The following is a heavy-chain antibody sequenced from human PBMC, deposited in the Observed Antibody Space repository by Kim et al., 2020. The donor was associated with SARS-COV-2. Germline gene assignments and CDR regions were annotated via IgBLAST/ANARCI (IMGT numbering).Heavy chain of an antibody. CDR1: GFTFSTYN. D-gene: IGHD6-6*01. CDR3: ARGGAAQDY. V-gene: IGHV3-21*01. J-gene: IGHJ4*02. CDR2: ISSSSSYI. Sequence: GGSLRLSCAASGFTFSTYNMNWVRQAPGKGLEWVSSISSSSSYIYYADSVKGRFTISRDDAKDSLYLQMTSLRADDTAVYYCARGGAAQDYWGQGTLVTVSS.